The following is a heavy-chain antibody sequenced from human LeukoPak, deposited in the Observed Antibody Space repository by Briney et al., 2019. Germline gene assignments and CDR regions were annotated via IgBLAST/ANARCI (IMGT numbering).Heavy chain of an antibody. V-gene: IGHV3-21*01. J-gene: IGHJ4*02. D-gene: IGHD2-21*01. CDR1: GFTFSSYT. CDR2: IGSSSRTT. Sequence: GGSLRLSCAASGFTFSSYTMNWVRQAPGKGLEWVSSIGSSSRTTHYADSVEGRFTISRDNAKNSLYLQMNSLRAEDTAVYYRLRGDVRDYWGQGTLVTVSS. CDR3: LRGDVRDY.